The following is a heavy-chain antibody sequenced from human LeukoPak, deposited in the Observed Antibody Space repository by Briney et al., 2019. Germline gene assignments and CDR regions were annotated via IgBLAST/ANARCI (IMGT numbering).Heavy chain of an antibody. CDR1: GFTLSSYA. CDR2: ISGSGRSI. J-gene: IGHJ4*02. V-gene: IGHV3-23*01. D-gene: IGHD3-22*01. Sequence: GGSLRLSCAASGFTLSSYAMSWARQAPGKGLEWVSDISGSGRSIYYAASVKGRFTISRDNSKNTLFLQMNSLRADDTAVYYCAKVSGNSYYYFDSWGQGSLVTVSS. CDR3: AKVSGNSYYYFDS.